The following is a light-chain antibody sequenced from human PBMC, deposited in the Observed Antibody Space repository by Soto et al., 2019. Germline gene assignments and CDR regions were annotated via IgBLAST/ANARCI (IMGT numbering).Light chain of an antibody. J-gene: IGKJ1*01. CDR1: QSINGN. V-gene: IGKV3-15*01. CDR3: QQYNGWPRT. CDR2: GTS. Sequence: EIVMTQSPATLSVSPGERATLSCRASQSINGNLAWYQQSPGQAPRLLIYGTSTRATGIPARFSGSGSGTDFTLTINSLQSEDSAVYYCQQYNGWPRTFGQGTKVEIK.